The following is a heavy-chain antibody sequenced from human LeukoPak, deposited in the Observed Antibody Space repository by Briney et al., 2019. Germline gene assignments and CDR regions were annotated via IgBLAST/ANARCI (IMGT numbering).Heavy chain of an antibody. D-gene: IGHD3-10*01. V-gene: IGHV1-69*04. J-gene: IGHJ4*02. CDR1: GGTFSSYA. CDR2: IIPILGIA. Sequence: SVKDSCKASGGTFSSYAISWVRQAPGQGLEWMGRIIPILGIANYAQKFQGRVTITADKSTSTAYMELSSLRSEDTAVYYCARDIGVSESENWGQGTLVTVSS. CDR3: ARDIGVSESEN.